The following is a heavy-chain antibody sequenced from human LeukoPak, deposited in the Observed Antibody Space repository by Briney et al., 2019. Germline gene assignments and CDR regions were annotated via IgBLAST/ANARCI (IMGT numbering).Heavy chain of an antibody. CDR2: INHSGST. CDR1: GGSFSGYY. D-gene: IGHD6-6*01. CDR3: ARGAEQLNPGYFDY. Sequence: SETLSLTCAVYGGSFSGYYWSWIRQPPGKGLEWIGEINHSGSTNYNPSLKSRVTISVDTSKNQFSLKLSSVTAADTAVYYCARGAEQLNPGYFDYWGQGTLVTVSS. V-gene: IGHV4-34*01. J-gene: IGHJ4*02.